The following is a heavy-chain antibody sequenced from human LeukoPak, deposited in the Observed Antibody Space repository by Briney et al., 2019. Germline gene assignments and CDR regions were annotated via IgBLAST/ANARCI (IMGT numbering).Heavy chain of an antibody. CDR3: ASGPLVVPAAIRYFQH. CDR1: GFTVSSNY. V-gene: IGHV3-53*01. D-gene: IGHD2-2*02. CDR2: IYSGGST. J-gene: IGHJ1*01. Sequence: GGSLRLSCAASGFTVSSNYMSWVRQAPGKGLEWVSVIYSGGSTYYADSVKGRFTISRDNSKNTLYLQMNSLRAEDTAVYYCASGPLVVPAAIRYFQHWGQGTLVTVSS.